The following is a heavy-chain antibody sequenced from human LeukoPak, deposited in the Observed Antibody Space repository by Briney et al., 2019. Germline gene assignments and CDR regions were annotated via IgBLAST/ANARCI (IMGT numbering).Heavy chain of an antibody. CDR1: GFTFDDYA. V-gene: IGHV3-23*01. Sequence: PGRSLRLSCAASGFTFDDYAMHWVRQAPGKGLEWVSAISGSGGSTYYADSVKGRFTISRDNSKNTLYLQMNSLRAEDTAVYYCAKVYLFDYWGQGTLVTVSS. D-gene: IGHD2-8*01. CDR3: AKVYLFDY. J-gene: IGHJ4*02. CDR2: ISGSGGST.